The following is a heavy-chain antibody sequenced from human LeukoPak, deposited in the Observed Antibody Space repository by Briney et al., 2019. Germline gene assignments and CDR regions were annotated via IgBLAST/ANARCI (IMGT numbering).Heavy chain of an antibody. Sequence: NASETLSLTCTVSGGSISSYSWSWVRQPPGKGLEWIGHIYSSGRSYYNPSLQSRVTISVDTSKNEFSLKVTSVTAADTAVYYCARDPYDSGIWGQGTLVTVSS. CDR2: IYSSGRS. CDR1: GGSISSYS. V-gene: IGHV4-59*12. CDR3: ARDPYDSGI. J-gene: IGHJ4*02. D-gene: IGHD3-10*01.